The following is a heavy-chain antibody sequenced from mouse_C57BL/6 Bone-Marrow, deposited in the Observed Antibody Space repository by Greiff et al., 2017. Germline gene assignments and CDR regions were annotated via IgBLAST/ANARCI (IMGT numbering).Heavy chain of an antibody. D-gene: IGHD1-1*01. CDR2: ISNGGGST. CDR1: GFTFSDYY. CDR3: ARRDYYGSSLGY. J-gene: IGHJ2*01. Sequence: EVQLVESGGGLVQPGGSLKLSCAASGFTFSDYYMYWVRQTPEKRLEWVAYISNGGGSTYYPDTVKGRFTISRDNAKNTLYLQMSRLKSEDTAMYYCARRDYYGSSLGYWGQGTTLTVSS. V-gene: IGHV5-12*01.